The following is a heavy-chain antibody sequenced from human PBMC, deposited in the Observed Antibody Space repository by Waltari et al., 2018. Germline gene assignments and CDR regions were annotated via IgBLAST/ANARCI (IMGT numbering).Heavy chain of an antibody. CDR3: ASSGYSYGLPEPLDY. D-gene: IGHD5-18*01. CDR2: IYYSGST. J-gene: IGHJ4*02. CDR1: GGSISSYY. V-gene: IGHV4-59*01. Sequence: QVQLQESGPGLVKPSETLSLTCTVSGGSISSYYWSWIRQPPGKGLEWIGYIYYSGSTNYNPSLKSRVTISVDTSKNQFSLKLSSVTAADTAVYYCASSGYSYGLPEPLDYWGQGTLVTVSS.